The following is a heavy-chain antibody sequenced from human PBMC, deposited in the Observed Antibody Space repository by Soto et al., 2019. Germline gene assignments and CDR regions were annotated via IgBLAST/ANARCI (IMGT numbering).Heavy chain of an antibody. CDR3: ARRLRGDILTGPAFDI. Sequence: RESLKISCKGSGYSFTSYWISWVRQMPGKGLEWMGRIDPSDSYTNYSPSFQGHVTISADKSISTAYLQWSSLKASDTAMYYCARRLRGDILTGPAFDIWGQGTMVTVSS. D-gene: IGHD3-9*01. CDR1: GYSFTSYW. V-gene: IGHV5-10-1*01. J-gene: IGHJ3*02. CDR2: IDPSDSYT.